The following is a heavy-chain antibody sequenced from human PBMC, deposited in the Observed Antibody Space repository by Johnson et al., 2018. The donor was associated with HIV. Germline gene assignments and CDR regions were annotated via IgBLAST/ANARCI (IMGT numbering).Heavy chain of an antibody. J-gene: IGHJ3*02. CDR2: ISHDGSNK. Sequence: QVQLVESGGGVVQPGRSRRLSCAASGFIFSYYAIFWVRQAPGKGLEWVAVISHDGSNKYYADSVKGRFTISRDNSKNTLYLQMNSLRPEDTAVYFCARGGLYIQFLAFDAFDIWGQGTMVTVSS. D-gene: IGHD4-11*01. V-gene: IGHV3-30-3*01. CDR1: GFIFSYYA. CDR3: ARGGLYIQFLAFDAFDI.